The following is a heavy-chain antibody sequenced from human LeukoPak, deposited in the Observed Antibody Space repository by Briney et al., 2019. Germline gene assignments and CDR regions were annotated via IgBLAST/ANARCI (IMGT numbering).Heavy chain of an antibody. CDR1: GGSISSYY. V-gene: IGHV4-59*05. CDR3: ARRAPAVGGAFDI. Sequence: PSETLSLTCTVSGGSISSYYWSWIRQPPGKGLEWIGSIYYSGSTYYNPSLKSRVTISVDTSKNQFSLKLSSVTAADTAVYYCARRAPAVGGAFDIWGQGTMVTVSS. CDR2: IYYSGST. D-gene: IGHD2-2*01. J-gene: IGHJ3*02.